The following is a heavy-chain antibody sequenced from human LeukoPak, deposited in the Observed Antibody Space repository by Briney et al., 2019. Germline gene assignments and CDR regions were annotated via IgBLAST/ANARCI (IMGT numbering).Heavy chain of an antibody. J-gene: IGHJ6*03. CDR1: GGSISSYY. Sequence: PSETLSLTCTVSGGSISSYYWSWIRQPAGKGLEWIGRIYISGSTNYNPSLKSRVTMSVDTSKNQFSLKLSSVTAADTAVYYCARADYSSTWSHDYYYMDVWGKGTTVTVSS. D-gene: IGHD6-13*01. V-gene: IGHV4-4*07. CDR3: ARADYSSTWSHDYYYMDV. CDR2: IYISGST.